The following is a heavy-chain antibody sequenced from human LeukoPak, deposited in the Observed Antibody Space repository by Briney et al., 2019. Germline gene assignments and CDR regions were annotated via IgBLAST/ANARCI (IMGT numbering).Heavy chain of an antibody. J-gene: IGHJ4*02. D-gene: IGHD1-26*01. CDR1: GFTFKNYV. Sequence: GGSLRLSCVASGFTFKNYVMNWVRQAPGKGLEWLATIYGSGVSISYADSVKGRFTISRDNSNNTLYLQMNSLRAEDTAMYYCAKDLGWELRAEAHWGQGTLVTVSS. V-gene: IGHV3-23*01. CDR3: AKDLGWELRAEAH. CDR2: IYGSGVSI.